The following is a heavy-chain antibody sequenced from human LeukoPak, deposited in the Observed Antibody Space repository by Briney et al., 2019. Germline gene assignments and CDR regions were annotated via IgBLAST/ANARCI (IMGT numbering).Heavy chain of an antibody. CDR1: GVSISSHY. J-gene: IGHJ5*02. V-gene: IGHV4-4*07. CDR2: IYTSGST. CDR3: ARNLPSYNWFDP. Sequence: PSETLSLTCTVSGVSISSHYWSWIRQPAGKGLEWIGRIYTSGSTNYNPSLKSRVTMSVDTSKNQFSLSLSSVTAADTAVYYCARNLPSYNWFDPWGLGTLVTVSS. D-gene: IGHD2-2*01.